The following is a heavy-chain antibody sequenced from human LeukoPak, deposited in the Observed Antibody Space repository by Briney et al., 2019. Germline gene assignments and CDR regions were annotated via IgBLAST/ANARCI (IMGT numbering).Heavy chain of an antibody. CDR1: GYTFTSYY. CDR3: ARAHYVLDAFDI. Sequence: ASVKVSCKASGYTFTSYYMHWVRQAPGQGLEWMGIINPSGGNTGYAQKFQGRVTMTRNTSISTAYMELSSLRSEDTAVYYCARAHYVLDAFDIWGQGTMVTVSS. V-gene: IGHV1-46*01. D-gene: IGHD4-17*01. CDR2: INPSGGNT. J-gene: IGHJ3*02.